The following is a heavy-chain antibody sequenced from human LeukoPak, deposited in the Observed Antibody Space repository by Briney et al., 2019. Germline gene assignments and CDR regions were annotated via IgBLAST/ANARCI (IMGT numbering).Heavy chain of an antibody. V-gene: IGHV3-74*01. Sequence: PGGSLRLSCVASRFTFSSYWMHWVRQAPGTGLVWVSYISPDGSTTRYADSVKGRFTISRDSAKNRLYLQMNSLRVEDTAVYFCASAWSYWGQGALVTVSS. J-gene: IGHJ4*02. D-gene: IGHD1-1*01. CDR2: ISPDGSTT. CDR3: ASAWSY. CDR1: RFTFSSYW.